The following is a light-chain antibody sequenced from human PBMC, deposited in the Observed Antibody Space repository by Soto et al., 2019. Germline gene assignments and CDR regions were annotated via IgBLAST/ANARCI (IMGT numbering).Light chain of an antibody. CDR1: STDFVSYNR. J-gene: IGLJ1*01. CDR3: SLYTSENTYV. CDR2: EAS. V-gene: IGLV2-18*01. Sequence: QSALTQPPSVSGSPGQSVTISCTGTSTDFVSYNRVSWYQQPPGTDPKLIIYEASNRPSGVPDRFSGSKSGNTASLTISGLQAADEADYYCSLYTSENTYVLRTGTKVTVL.